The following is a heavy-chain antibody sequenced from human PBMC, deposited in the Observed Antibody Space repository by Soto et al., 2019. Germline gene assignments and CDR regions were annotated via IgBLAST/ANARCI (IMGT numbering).Heavy chain of an antibody. CDR1: GFTFSSYA. J-gene: IGHJ3*02. V-gene: IGHV3-30-3*01. D-gene: IGHD3-10*01. Sequence: GGSLRLSCAASGFTFSSYAMHWVRQAPGKGLEWVAVISYDGSNKYYADSVKGRFTISRDNSKNTLYLQMNSLRAEDTAVYYCARADYQDAFDIWGQGTMVTV. CDR3: ARADYQDAFDI. CDR2: ISYDGSNK.